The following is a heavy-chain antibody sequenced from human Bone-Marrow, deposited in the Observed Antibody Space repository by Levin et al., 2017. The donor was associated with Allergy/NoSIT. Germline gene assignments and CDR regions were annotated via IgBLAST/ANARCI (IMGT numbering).Heavy chain of an antibody. CDR1: FLSFSNLF. V-gene: IGHV3-21*01. Sequence: GGSLLLSFSFSFLSFSNLFLIFVRYSPCPFLSFVSSLRRARRDIFYADSMKGRITISRDNANNSVYLQMSSLRANDTGVYYCARIGGVFDFWSGENWFDAWGQGILVTVSS. J-gene: IGHJ5*02. CDR2: LRRARRDI. D-gene: IGHD3-3*01. CDR3: ARIGGVFDFWSGENWFDA.